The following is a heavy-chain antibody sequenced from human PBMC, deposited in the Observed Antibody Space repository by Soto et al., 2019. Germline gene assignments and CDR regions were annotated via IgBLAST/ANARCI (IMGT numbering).Heavy chain of an antibody. CDR1: GFTFSNYA. J-gene: IGHJ4*02. Sequence: QVHLVESGGDVVQPGRSLRLSCAASGFTFSNYAMHWVRQAPGKGLEWVAVISYDGSNTYYADSVKGRFTISRDNSKNTLYPQMDSLRAEDTAVYFCARRPVTYYFDYWGQGTLVTVSS. CDR2: ISYDGSNT. V-gene: IGHV3-30-3*01. CDR3: ARRPVTYYFDY. D-gene: IGHD4-17*01.